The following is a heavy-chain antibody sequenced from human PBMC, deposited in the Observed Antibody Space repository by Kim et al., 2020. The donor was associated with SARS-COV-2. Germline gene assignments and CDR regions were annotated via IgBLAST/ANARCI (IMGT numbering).Heavy chain of an antibody. CDR2: FSGNGRNK. J-gene: IGHJ3*01. CDR3: AKDLTMFETSGLNAFGG. Sequence: GGSLRLSCAASGFTFSNYVMTWVRQAPAKGLEWVSAFSGNGRNKYYADSVRGRFTFSRDNSKNMLLLQMNSLTAEDTVVYYAAKDLTMFETSGLNAFGG. V-gene: IGHV3-23*01. D-gene: IGHD5-12*01. CDR1: GFTFSNYV.